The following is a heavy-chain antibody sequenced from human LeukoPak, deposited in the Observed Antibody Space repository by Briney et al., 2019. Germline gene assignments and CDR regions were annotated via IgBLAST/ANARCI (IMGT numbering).Heavy chain of an antibody. D-gene: IGHD3-10*01. CDR1: GFTFTSHY. Sequence: GGSLRLSCAASGFTFTSHYLYWVRQAAGKGLVSVSRINRDGSFADYADSVRGRFTISRDNAKDMLYLEMNSLRADDTAVYYCTRGTSEGYDLWGQGTLVTVSS. CDR3: TRGTSEGYDL. CDR2: INRDGSFA. J-gene: IGHJ5*02. V-gene: IGHV3-74*01.